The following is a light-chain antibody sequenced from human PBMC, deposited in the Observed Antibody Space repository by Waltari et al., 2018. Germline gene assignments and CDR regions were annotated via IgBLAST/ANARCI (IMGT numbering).Light chain of an antibody. CDR2: GSS. Sequence: DIQMTQSPSSLSASVGDRVTITCRAGQGISNSLAWFQQKPGKAHKSLIYGSSSLQSGVPSKFSGSGSGTDFTLTISSLQPEDFATYYCQQYHSYPLSFGGGTKVEIK. V-gene: IGKV1-16*02. CDR1: QGISNS. CDR3: QQYHSYPLS. J-gene: IGKJ4*01.